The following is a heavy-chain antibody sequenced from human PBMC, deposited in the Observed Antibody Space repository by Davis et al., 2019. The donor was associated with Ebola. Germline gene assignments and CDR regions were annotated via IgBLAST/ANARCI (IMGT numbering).Heavy chain of an antibody. D-gene: IGHD4-17*01. CDR1: GLTFSSYA. J-gene: IGHJ4*02. CDR3: AKADYGDYRYFDY. Sequence: GESLKISCAASGLTFSSYAMHWVRQAPGKGLEWVAVISYDGSNKYYADSVKGRFTISRDNSKNTLYLQMNSLRAEDTAVYYCAKADYGDYRYFDYWGQGTLVTVSS. CDR2: ISYDGSNK. V-gene: IGHV3-30*04.